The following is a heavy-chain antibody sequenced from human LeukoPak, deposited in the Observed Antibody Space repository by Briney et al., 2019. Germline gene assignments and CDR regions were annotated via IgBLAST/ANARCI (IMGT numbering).Heavy chain of an antibody. D-gene: IGHD3-16*01. Sequence: PSEPLSLTCTVSGGSISSSSYYWGWVRQPPGKGLEWIGSIYYSGSTSYKPSLKSRVNISIDTSRTQFSLKLSSVTAADTAMYYCARRGGGHAFDIWGQGTMVTVSS. CDR1: GGSISSSSYY. CDR2: IYYSGST. J-gene: IGHJ3*02. V-gene: IGHV4-39*07. CDR3: ARRGGGHAFDI.